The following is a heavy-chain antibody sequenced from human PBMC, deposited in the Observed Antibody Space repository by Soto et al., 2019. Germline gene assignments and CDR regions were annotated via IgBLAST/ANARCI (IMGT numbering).Heavy chain of an antibody. V-gene: IGHV3-23*01. CDR1: GFTFSSYA. CDR2: ISGSGANT. D-gene: IGHD5-18*01. Sequence: EVQLLESGGGLVQPGGSLRLSCAASGFTFSSYAMSWVRQAPGKGLEWVSAISGSGANTYYADSVKGRFTISRDNSKNTLYLQMSSLRAEDSAMYYCVRERSGYSYADSWGQGTLVTVSS. CDR3: VRERSGYSYADS. J-gene: IGHJ4*02.